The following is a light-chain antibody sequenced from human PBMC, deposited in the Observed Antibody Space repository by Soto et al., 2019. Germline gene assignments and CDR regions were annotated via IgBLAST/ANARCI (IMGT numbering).Light chain of an antibody. J-gene: IGLJ1*01. CDR3: CSSGGSPTYV. CDR1: SSNVGSYKL. Sequence: SALTQPASVPGSPGQSITISCTGTSSNVGSYKLVSWYQQHPGKAPKLMIFEVNKRPSGVSNRFSGSKSGNTASLTISGLKVEDEADYYCCSSGGSPTYVFGTGTKVTVL. CDR2: EVN. V-gene: IGLV2-23*02.